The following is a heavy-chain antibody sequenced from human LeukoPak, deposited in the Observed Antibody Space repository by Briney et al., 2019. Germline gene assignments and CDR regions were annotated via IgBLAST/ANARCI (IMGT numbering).Heavy chain of an antibody. V-gene: IGHV3-33*01. J-gene: IGHJ4*02. CDR2: IWYDGSNK. D-gene: IGHD3-22*01. CDR1: GFTFCSYG. CDR3: ARVHYYDSSAYCDY. Sequence: GGSLRLSCAASGFTFCSYGMHWVRQAPGKGLEWVAVIWYDGSNKYYADSVKGRFTISRDNSKNTLYLQMNSLRAEDTAVYYCARVHYYDSSAYCDYWGQGTLVTVSS.